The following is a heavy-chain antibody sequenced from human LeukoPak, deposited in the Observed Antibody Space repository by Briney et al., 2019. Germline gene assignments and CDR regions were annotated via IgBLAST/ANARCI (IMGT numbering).Heavy chain of an antibody. CDR3: ARDYCSGGSCYFDY. CDR2: ISAYNGNT. D-gene: IGHD2-15*01. V-gene: IGHV1-18*01. J-gene: IGHJ4*02. Sequence: ASVKVSCKASAYTFTSYGITWVRQAPGQGLEWMGWISAYNGNTNYAQKVQGRVTMTTDTSTTTAYMELRSLRSDDTAVYCCARDYCSGGSCYFDYWGQGTLVTVSS. CDR1: AYTFTSYG.